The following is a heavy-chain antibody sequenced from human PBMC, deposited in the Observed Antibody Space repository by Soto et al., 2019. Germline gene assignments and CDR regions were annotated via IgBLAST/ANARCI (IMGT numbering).Heavy chain of an antibody. Sequence: QVQLVESGGGVVQPGRSLRLSCAASGFTFSSYAMHWVRQAPGKGLEWVVAISYDGSNKYYADSVKGRFTISRDNSKNTLYLQMNRLRAAATAVYDWARGPSSLTRFDYWGQGTLVTVSS. CDR2: ISYDGSNK. J-gene: IGHJ4*02. CDR1: GFTFSSYA. CDR3: ARGPSSLTRFDY. V-gene: IGHV3-30-3*01. D-gene: IGHD2-2*01.